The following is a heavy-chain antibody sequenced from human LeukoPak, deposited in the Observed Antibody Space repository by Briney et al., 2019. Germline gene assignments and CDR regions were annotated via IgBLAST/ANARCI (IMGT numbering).Heavy chain of an antibody. J-gene: IGHJ1*01. CDR3: AGGIAAAGYAEYFQH. CDR2: IYTSGST. Sequence: SETLSLTCTVSGGSISSYYWSWIRQPAGKGLEWIGRIYTSGSTNYNPSLKSRVTMSVDTSKNQFSLKLSSVTAADTAVYYCAGGIAAAGYAEYFQHWGQGTLVTVSS. D-gene: IGHD6-13*01. CDR1: GGSISSYY. V-gene: IGHV4-4*07.